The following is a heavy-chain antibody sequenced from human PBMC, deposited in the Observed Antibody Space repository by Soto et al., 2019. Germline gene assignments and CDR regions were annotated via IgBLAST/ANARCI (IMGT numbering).Heavy chain of an antibody. CDR2: LSYDESDN. Sequence: PGGSLRLSCAPSGLTLSRYAMHWVRQETGKGGEGEAVLSYDESDNYCAHAVEGRFTICRDNSNHSLCLQLNSLRAEDTAVYCCARDSLPNAYCIISNYSPTPWFYPWGQEDLVTVSS. CDR3: ARDSLPNAYCIISNYSPTPWFYP. CDR1: GLTLSRYA. D-gene: IGHD2-15*01. J-gene: IGHJ5*02. V-gene: IGHV3-30*01.